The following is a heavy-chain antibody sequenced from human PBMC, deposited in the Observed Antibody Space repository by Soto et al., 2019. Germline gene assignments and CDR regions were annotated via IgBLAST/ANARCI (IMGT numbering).Heavy chain of an antibody. J-gene: IGHJ4*02. V-gene: IGHV3-30*18. CDR2: ISYDGSNK. CDR3: AKAGDSGYDFDY. Sequence: PGGSLRLSCAASGFTFSSYGMHWVRQAPGKGLEWVAVISYDGSNKYYADSVKGRFTISRDNSKNTLYLQMNSLRAEDTAVYYCAKAGDSGYDFDYWGQGTLVTSPQ. D-gene: IGHD5-12*01. CDR1: GFTFSSYG.